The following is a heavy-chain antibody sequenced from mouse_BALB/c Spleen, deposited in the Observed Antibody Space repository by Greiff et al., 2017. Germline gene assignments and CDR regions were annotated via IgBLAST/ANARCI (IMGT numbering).Heavy chain of an antibody. CDR1: GYSITSDYA. CDR3: ARAYLYYAMDY. J-gene: IGHJ4*01. D-gene: IGHD5-1*01. Sequence: DVKLQESGPGLVKPSQSLSLTCTVTGYSITSDYAWNWIRQFPGNKLEWMGYISYSGSTSYNPSLKSRISITRDTSKNQFFLQLNSVTTEDTATYYCARAYLYYAMDYWGQGTSVTVSS. CDR2: ISYSGST. V-gene: IGHV3-2*02.